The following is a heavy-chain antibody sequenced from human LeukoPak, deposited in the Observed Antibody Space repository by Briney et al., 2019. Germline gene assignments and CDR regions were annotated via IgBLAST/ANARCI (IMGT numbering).Heavy chain of an antibody. CDR1: GFTFSTST. D-gene: IGHD1-26*01. CDR2: ITGGSHYI. J-gene: IGHJ4*02. V-gene: IGHV3-21*01. Sequence: GGSLRLSCAASGFTFSTSTMNWVRQAPGKGLEWVSYITGGSHYIYYADSVKGRFTISRDNAKNSLYLQMNNLRAEDTAVYYCARRGAGFDYWGRGTLVTVSS. CDR3: ARRGAGFDY.